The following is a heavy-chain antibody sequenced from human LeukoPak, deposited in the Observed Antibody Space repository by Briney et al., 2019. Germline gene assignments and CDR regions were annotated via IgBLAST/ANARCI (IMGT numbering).Heavy chain of an antibody. D-gene: IGHD2-15*01. V-gene: IGHV4-34*01. J-gene: IGHJ3*02. CDR3: AGYSEYDAFDI. CDR1: GGSFSGYY. CDR2: INHSGST. Sequence: SETLSLTYAVYGGSFSGYYWSWIRQPPGKGLEWIGEINHSGSTNYNPSLKSRVTISVDTSKNQFSLKLSSVTAADTAVYYCAGYSEYDAFDIWGQGTMVTVSS.